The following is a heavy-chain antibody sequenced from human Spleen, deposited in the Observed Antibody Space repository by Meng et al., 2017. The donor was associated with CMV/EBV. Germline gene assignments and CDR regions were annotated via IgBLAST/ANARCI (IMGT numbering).Heavy chain of an antibody. D-gene: IGHD4-17*01. V-gene: IGHV1-18*01. J-gene: IGHJ4*02. CDR2: VSAENGDT. CDR1: GHNFDSYG. Sequence: QVQGVQSGPELRRPGAAVTVSSKASGHNFDSYGITWDRQAPGQGLEWVGWVSAENGDTDYGQKFQGRVTVTADTFTNTAYMEMRSLRSDDSAMYYWARAGAAVTTNFDFWGQGTLVTVSS. CDR3: ARAGAAVTTNFDF.